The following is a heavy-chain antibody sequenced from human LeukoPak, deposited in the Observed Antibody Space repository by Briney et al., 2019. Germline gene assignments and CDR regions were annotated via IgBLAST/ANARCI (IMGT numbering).Heavy chain of an antibody. CDR1: GFTFSTYS. D-gene: IGHD4-17*01. J-gene: IGHJ1*01. V-gene: IGHV3-21*01. CDR3: VRDFNTVTTAYLQH. Sequence: GGSLRLSCVVSGFTFSTYSMNWVRQAPGKGVEWVSSISSSSRHRYYAVSVKGRFTISRDDAKNSVYLQMNSLRAEETAVYYCVRDFNTVTTAYLQHWGQGTLVTVSS. CDR2: ISSSSRHR.